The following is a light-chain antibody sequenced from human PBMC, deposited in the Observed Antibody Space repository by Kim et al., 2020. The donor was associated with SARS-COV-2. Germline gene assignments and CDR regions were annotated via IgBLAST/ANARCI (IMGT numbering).Light chain of an antibody. CDR2: AAS. CDR3: QKYDRAPRT. CDR1: QGISKY. Sequence: ASVGDRVTITCRASQGISKYLAWYQQKPGKAPNLLIYAASTLQSGVPSRFSGSGSGTDFSLPISSLQPEDVATYYCQKYDRAPRTFGQGTKVEI. J-gene: IGKJ1*01. V-gene: IGKV1-27*01.